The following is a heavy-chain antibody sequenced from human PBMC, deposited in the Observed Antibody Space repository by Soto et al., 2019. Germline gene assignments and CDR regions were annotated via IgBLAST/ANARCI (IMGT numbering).Heavy chain of an antibody. V-gene: IGHV1-69*06. CDR1: GYTFTSYG. CDR2: IIPIFGTA. D-gene: IGHD6-13*01. J-gene: IGHJ6*02. CDR3: ASRIAAADNYYYYGMDV. Sequence: SVKVSCKASGYTFTSYGISWVRQAPGQGLEWMGGIIPIFGTANYAQKFQGRVTITADKSTSTAYMELSSLRSEDTAVYYCASRIAAADNYYYYGMDVWGQGTTVTVSS.